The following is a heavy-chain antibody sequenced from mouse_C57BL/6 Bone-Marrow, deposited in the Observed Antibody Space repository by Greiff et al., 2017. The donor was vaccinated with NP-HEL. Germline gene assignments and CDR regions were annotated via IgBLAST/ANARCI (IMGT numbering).Heavy chain of an antibody. CDR1: GYTFTSYW. D-gene: IGHD1-1*01. CDR3: AREGGGSYWYFDV. J-gene: IGHJ1*03. Sequence: QVQLQQPGAELVKPGASVKLSCKASGYTFTSYWMHWVKQRPGHGLEWIGMIHPNSGSTNYNEKFKSKATLTVDKSSSTAYMQLSSLTSEDSAVYYCAREGGGSYWYFDVWGTGTTVTVSS. CDR2: IHPNSGST. V-gene: IGHV1-64*01.